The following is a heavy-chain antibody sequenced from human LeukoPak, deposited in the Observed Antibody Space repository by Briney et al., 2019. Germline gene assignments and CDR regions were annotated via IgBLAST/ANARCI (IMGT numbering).Heavy chain of an antibody. CDR1: GFTFSSYG. V-gene: IGHV3-30*02. CDR2: IRYDGSNK. D-gene: IGHD2-2*01. J-gene: IGHJ4*02. Sequence: GGSLRLSCAASGFTFSSYGMHWVRQAPGKGLEGVAFIRYDGSNKYYADSVKGRFTISRDNSKNTLYLQMNSLRAEDTAVYYCATPPIGTSFTFDYWGQGTLVTVSS. CDR3: ATPPIGTSFTFDY.